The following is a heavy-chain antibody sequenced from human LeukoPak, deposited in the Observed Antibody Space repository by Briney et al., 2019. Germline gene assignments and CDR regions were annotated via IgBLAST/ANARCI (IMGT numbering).Heavy chain of an antibody. Sequence: GGSLRLSCAASGFTFSNYAMNWVRQAPGKGLEWVSGLSAGGGSTYYADSVKGRVIISRDNSKNTLYLQMNSLRAEDTAVYYCARVANGQLVYSFDYWGQGTLVTVSS. J-gene: IGHJ4*02. D-gene: IGHD6-6*01. CDR2: LSAGGGST. CDR3: ARVANGQLVYSFDY. CDR1: GFTFSNYA. V-gene: IGHV3-23*01.